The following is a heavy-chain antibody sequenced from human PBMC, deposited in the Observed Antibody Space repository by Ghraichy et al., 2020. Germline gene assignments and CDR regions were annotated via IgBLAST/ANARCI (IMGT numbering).Heavy chain of an antibody. D-gene: IGHD3-22*01. V-gene: IGHV3-66*02. CDR3: ARDPHYYDSSGHYWYFDL. CDR2: IYSGGST. CDR1: GFTVSSNY. J-gene: IGHJ2*01. Sequence: GSLRLSCAASGFTVSSNYMSWVRQAPGKGLEWVSVIYSGGSTYYADSVKGRFTISRDNSKNTLYLQMNSLRAEDTAVYYCARDPHYYDSSGHYWYFDLWGRGTLVTVSS.